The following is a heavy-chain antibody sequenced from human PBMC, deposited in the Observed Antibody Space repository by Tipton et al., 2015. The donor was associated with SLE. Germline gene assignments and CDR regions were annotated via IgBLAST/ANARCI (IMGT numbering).Heavy chain of an antibody. J-gene: IGHJ4*02. CDR2: MYYSGNT. V-gene: IGHV4-31*03. CDR1: GDSISGGGYY. D-gene: IGHD6-6*01. Sequence: TLSLTCTVSGDSISGGGYYWGWIRQHPGKGLEWIGYMYYSGNTYYNPSLKSRVTMALNTSKNQFSLKLSSVTAADTAVYYCARDWEGSSSTFDYWGQGTLVTVSS. CDR3: ARDWEGSSSTFDY.